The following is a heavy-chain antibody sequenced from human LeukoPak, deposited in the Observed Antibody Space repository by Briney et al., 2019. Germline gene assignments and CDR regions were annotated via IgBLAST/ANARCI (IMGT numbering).Heavy chain of an antibody. Sequence: SETLSLTCAVYGGSFSGYYWSWIRQPPGKGLEWIGEINHSGSTNYNPSLKSRVTISVDTSKNQFSLKLSSVTAADTAVYYCARQDHSSVFDYFDSWGQGTLVTVS. J-gene: IGHJ4*02. V-gene: IGHV4-34*01. CDR3: ARQDHSSVFDYFDS. D-gene: IGHD6-25*01. CDR2: INHSGST. CDR1: GGSFSGYY.